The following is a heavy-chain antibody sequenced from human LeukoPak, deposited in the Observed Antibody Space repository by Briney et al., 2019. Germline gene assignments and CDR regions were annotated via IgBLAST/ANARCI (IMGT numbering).Heavy chain of an antibody. J-gene: IGHJ4*02. D-gene: IGHD2-8*01. CDR2: ITGSSTHI. CDR1: GFTFSSFT. CDR3: ARAQTMVSDY. V-gene: IGHV3-21*01. Sequence: GGSLRLSCASSGFTFSSFTMNWVRQAPGKGLEWVSSITGSSTHIYYADSVKGRFTISRDNAKDPLYLQMNSLRADDTAVYYCARAQTMVSDYWGQGTLVTVSS.